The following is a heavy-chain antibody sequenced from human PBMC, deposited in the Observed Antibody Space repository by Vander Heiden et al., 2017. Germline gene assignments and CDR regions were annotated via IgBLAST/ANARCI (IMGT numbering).Heavy chain of an antibody. V-gene: IGHV3-15*07. CDR2: IRTKSDGGTS. D-gene: IGHD1-26*01. J-gene: IGHJ4*02. Sequence: GQLVQSGGGSVRRGGYLRLSYAASVFTLRIPWLNWVRQAPGKGLEWVGSIRTKSDGGTSDYAAPVRGRFTIARDASTNVLYLTMSSLKAEDAAFYDCTSAYASGCYSFDYWGQGAPVVVSS. CDR1: VFTLRIPW. CDR3: TSAYASGCYSFDY.